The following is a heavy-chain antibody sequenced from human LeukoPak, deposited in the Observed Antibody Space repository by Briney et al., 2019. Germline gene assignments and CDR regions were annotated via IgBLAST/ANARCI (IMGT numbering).Heavy chain of an antibody. V-gene: IGHV5-51*01. CDR1: GFNFTAYW. J-gene: IGHJ5*01. Sequence: GESLKISCKGSGFNFTAYWIAWARQLPGKGLEWMGISHPINSDTKYSPSFQGQVTISADKSSRTAYLQWNSLKASDTAMYYCARHQYYYDSSGNYGWFDSWGQGTLVTVSS. CDR3: ARHQYYYDSSGNYGWFDS. D-gene: IGHD3-22*01. CDR2: SHPINSDT.